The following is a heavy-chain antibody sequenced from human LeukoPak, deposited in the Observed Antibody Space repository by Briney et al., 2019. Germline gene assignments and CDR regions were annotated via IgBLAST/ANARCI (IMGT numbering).Heavy chain of an antibody. CDR1: GFTFSSYW. V-gene: IGHV3-7*01. CDR3: AKGGGGVLAS. Sequence: GGSLRLSCAASGFTFSSYWMSWVRQAPGKGLEWVANIKQDGTEKHYVDSVKGRFTISRDNAKNSLYLQMNSLRAEDTAVYHCAKGGGGVLASWGQGTLVTVSS. CDR2: IKQDGTEK. J-gene: IGHJ4*02. D-gene: IGHD3-16*01.